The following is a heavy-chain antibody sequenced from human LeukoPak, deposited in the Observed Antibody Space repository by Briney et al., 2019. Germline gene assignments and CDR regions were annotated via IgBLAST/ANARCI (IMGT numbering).Heavy chain of an antibody. J-gene: IGHJ3*02. CDR1: GGSISSSDYS. CDR2: IYHTGDT. Sequence: SETLSLTCAVSGGSISSSDYSWSWIRQPPGKGLEWIGYIYHTGDTSYNPSLRSRVTISVDRSKNQFSLRLRSVTAADTAMYYCARDEAGYCDAFDIWGQGTMVTTSS. V-gene: IGHV4-30-2*01. CDR3: ARDEAGYCDAFDI. D-gene: IGHD1-26*01.